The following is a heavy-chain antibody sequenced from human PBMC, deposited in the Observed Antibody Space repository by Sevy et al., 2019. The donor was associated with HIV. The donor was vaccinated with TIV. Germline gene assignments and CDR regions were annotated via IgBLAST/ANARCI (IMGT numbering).Heavy chain of an antibody. CDR1: GFTFSSYA. V-gene: IGHV3-30-3*01. CDR3: ARARDYYDSSGYYYGGFDY. CDR2: ISYDGSNK. D-gene: IGHD3-22*01. Sequence: GGSLRLSCAASGFTFSSYAMHWVRQAPGKGLEWVAVISYDGSNKYYADSAKGRFTISRDNSKNTLYLQMNSLRAEDTAVYYCARARDYYDSSGYYYGGFDYWGQGTLVTVSS. J-gene: IGHJ4*02.